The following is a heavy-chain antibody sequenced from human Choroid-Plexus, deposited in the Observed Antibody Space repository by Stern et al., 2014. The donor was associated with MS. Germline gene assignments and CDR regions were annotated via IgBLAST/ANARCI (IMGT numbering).Heavy chain of an antibody. CDR2: ISLDGSSQ. V-gene: IGHV3-30-3*01. D-gene: IGHD1/OR15-1a*01. CDR1: GINGKNKP. CDR3: VRGPGEWNSAEYFPH. J-gene: IGHJ1*01. Sequence: VQLGEWGGGGGKPGKALRLSWAAAGINGKNKPKEWGRQARGKGREGGAGISLDGSSQYYAASVKGRFTISRDNSKNTLYVQTDSLRADDTAIYYCVRGPGEWNSAEYFPHWGQGALVTVSS.